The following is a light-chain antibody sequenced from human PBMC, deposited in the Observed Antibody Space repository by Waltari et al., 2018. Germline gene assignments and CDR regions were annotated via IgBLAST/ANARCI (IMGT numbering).Light chain of an antibody. CDR1: SSNIGSNF. CDR3: ATWDDSLSAWV. J-gene: IGLJ3*02. V-gene: IGLV1-47*01. Sequence: QSVLTQPPSASGTPGQRATISCSGRSSNIGSNFLYWYQQLPGTAPKLLIYRKNQRPSGVPDRFSGSKSGTSASLAISGLRSEDEADYYCATWDDSLSAWVFGGGTKLTVL. CDR2: RKN.